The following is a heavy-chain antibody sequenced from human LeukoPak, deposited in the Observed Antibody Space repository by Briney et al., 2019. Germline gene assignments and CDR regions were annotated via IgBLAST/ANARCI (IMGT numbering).Heavy chain of an antibody. J-gene: IGHJ4*02. D-gene: IGHD3-9*01. CDR2: ISGSGGST. Sequence: GGSLRLSCAASGSTFSSYAMSWVRQAPGKGLEWVSAISGSGGSTYYADSVKGRFTISRDNSKNTLYLQMNSLRAEDTAVYYCAKSHRVLRYFDWLPDYWGQGTLVTVSS. V-gene: IGHV3-23*01. CDR3: AKSHRVLRYFDWLPDY. CDR1: GSTFSSYA.